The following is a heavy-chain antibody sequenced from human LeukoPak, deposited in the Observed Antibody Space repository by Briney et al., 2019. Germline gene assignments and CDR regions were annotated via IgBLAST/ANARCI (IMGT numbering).Heavy chain of an antibody. CDR2: INPNSGGT. V-gene: IGHV1-2*02. D-gene: IGHD6-19*01. Sequence: ASVKVSCKASGYTFTGYYMHWVRQAPGQGLGWMGWINPNSGGTNYAQKFQGRVTMTRDTSISTAYMELSRLRSDDTAVYYCARAVAGPWGAYYYYMDVWGKGTTVTISS. CDR3: ARAVAGPWGAYYYYMDV. J-gene: IGHJ6*03. CDR1: GYTFTGYY.